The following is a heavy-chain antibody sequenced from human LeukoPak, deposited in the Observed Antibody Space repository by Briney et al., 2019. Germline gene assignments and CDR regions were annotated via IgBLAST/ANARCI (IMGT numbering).Heavy chain of an antibody. CDR2: IYHSGST. J-gene: IGHJ5*02. CDR3: ARVAYYYDSSEDWFDP. V-gene: IGHV4-38-2*01. Sequence: PSETLSLTCAVSGYSISSGYYWGWIRQPPGKGLEWIGSIYHSGSTYYNPSLKSRVTISVDTSKNQFCLKMSSVTAADTGVYYCARVAYYYDSSEDWFDPWGQGTLVTVSS. CDR1: GYSISSGYY. D-gene: IGHD3-22*01.